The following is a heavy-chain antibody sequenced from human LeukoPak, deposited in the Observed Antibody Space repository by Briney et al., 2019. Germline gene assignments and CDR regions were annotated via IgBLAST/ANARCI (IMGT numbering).Heavy chain of an antibody. D-gene: IGHD3-22*01. J-gene: IGHJ4*02. CDR2: IYYSGCT. V-gene: IGHV4-59*01. CDR1: GGSISSYY. Sequence: SETLSLTCTVSGGSISSYYWSWIRQPPGKGLEWIGYIYYSGCTNYNPSLKSRVTISVDTSKNQFSLKLSSVTAADTAVYYCARGKGYDSSGYYYYWGQGTLVTVSS. CDR3: ARGKGYDSSGYYYY.